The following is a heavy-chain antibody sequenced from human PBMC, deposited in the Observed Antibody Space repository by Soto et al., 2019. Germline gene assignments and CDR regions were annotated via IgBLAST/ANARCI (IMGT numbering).Heavy chain of an antibody. CDR1: GGSISSSSYN. D-gene: IGHD5-12*01. J-gene: IGHJ4*02. V-gene: IGHV4-39*07. CDR2: IYYSGST. Sequence: PSETLSLTCSVSGGSISSSSYNWGWIRQPPGEGLEWIGSIYYSGSTYYSPSLKSRVTIFVDTSKNQFSLKLSSVTAADTAVYYCARGQLGRGYSGYAPARRGYFDYWGQGTLVTVSS. CDR3: ARGQLGRGYSGYAPARRGYFDY.